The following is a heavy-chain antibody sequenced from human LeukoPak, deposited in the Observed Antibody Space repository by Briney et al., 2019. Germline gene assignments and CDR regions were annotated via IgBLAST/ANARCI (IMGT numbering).Heavy chain of an antibody. Sequence: GPSVTVSCTASAGTFSSYAISWVRQAPGQGREWMGRIIPILGIANYAQKFQGRVTITADKSTSTAYMELSSLRSEDTAVYYCAREKLGYGGNLHFDYWGQGTLVTVSS. CDR2: IIPILGIA. CDR3: AREKLGYGGNLHFDY. J-gene: IGHJ4*02. D-gene: IGHD4-17*01. V-gene: IGHV1-69*04. CDR1: AGTFSSYA.